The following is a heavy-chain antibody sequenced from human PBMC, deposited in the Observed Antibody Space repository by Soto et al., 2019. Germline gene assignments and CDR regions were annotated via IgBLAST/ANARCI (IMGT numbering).Heavy chain of an antibody. J-gene: IGHJ5*02. V-gene: IGHV4-31*03. CDR3: AREWTDVDTAWNPRNWFDP. CDR1: GGSISSGGYY. CDR2: IYYSGST. D-gene: IGHD5-18*01. Sequence: TCTVSGGSISSGGYYWSWIRQHPGKGLEWIGYIYYSGSTYYNPSLKSRVTISVDTSKNQFSLKLSSVTAADTAVYYCAREWTDVDTAWNPRNWFDPWGQGTLVTVSS.